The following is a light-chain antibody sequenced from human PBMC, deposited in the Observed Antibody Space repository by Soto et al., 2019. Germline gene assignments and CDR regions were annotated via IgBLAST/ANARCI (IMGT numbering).Light chain of an antibody. J-gene: IGKJ1*01. Sequence: DVQMTQSPSTLSASVGDRVTITCRASQSISSWLAWYQRKPGKAPKLLIYDASSLESGVPSRFSGSGSGTEFTLTISSLQPDDFATYYCQQYNSYSKGAFGQGTKVDVK. CDR3: QQYNSYSKGA. CDR2: DAS. V-gene: IGKV1-5*01. CDR1: QSISSW.